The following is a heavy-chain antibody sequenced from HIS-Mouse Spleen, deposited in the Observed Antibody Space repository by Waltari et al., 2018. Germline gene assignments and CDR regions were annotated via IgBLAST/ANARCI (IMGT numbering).Heavy chain of an antibody. Sequence: QLQLQESGPGLVKPSETLSLTCTVSGGSIRSSRYYWGGIRQPPGKGLEWIGSIYYSGSTYYNPSLKSRVTISVDTSKNQFSLKLSSVTAADTAVYYCAREIPYSSSWYDWYFDLWGRGTLVTVSS. CDR3: AREIPYSSSWYDWYFDL. J-gene: IGHJ2*01. D-gene: IGHD6-13*01. CDR1: GGSIRSSRYY. CDR2: IYYSGST. V-gene: IGHV4-39*07.